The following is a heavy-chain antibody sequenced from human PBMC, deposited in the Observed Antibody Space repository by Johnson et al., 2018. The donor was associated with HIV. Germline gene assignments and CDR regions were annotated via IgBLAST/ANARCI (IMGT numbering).Heavy chain of an antibody. CDR3: AKESAQGAFDI. J-gene: IGHJ3*02. CDR1: GFTFSSYG. V-gene: IGHV3-NL1*01. Sequence: QVQLVESGGGLVQPGGSLRLSCAASGFTFSSYGMHWVRQAPGKGLEWVSGVSWNGRRTHYADSVKGRFIISRDNSRNTLYLQMNSLRAEDTAVYYCAKESAQGAFDIWGQGTMVTVSS. CDR2: VSWNGRRT.